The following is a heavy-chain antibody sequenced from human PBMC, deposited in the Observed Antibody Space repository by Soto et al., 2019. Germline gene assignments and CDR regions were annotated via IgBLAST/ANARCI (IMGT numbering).Heavy chain of an antibody. CDR1: GGSISPYY. D-gene: IGHD3-22*01. V-gene: IGHV4-59*01. CDR3: ARPLISGYAVEFDY. Sequence: QVQLQESGPGLVKPSETLSLTCTVSGGSISPYYWSWIRQPPGKGLEWIGFIYYSGSTNYNPSLKSRVTISVDTSQNQFSLMLTSVTAADTAVYYCARPLISGYAVEFDYWGQGTLVTVSS. CDR2: IYYSGST. J-gene: IGHJ4*02.